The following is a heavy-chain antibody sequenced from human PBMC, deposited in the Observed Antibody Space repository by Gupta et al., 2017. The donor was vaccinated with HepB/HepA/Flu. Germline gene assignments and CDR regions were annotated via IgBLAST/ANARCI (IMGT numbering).Heavy chain of an antibody. CDR1: GVTFDDYA. CDR2: ISWNSGSI. Sequence: EVQLVESGGGLVQPGRSLRLSCAASGVTFDDYAMHWVRQAPGKGLEWVSGISWNSGSIGYADSVKGRFTISRDNAKNSLYLQMNSLRAEDTALYYCAKDLYDYDSSGYAFDIWGQGTMVTVSS. J-gene: IGHJ3*02. CDR3: AKDLYDYDSSGYAFDI. D-gene: IGHD3-22*01. V-gene: IGHV3-9*01.